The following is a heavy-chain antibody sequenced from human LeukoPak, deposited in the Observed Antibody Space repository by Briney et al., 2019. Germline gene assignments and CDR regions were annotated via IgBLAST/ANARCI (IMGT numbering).Heavy chain of an antibody. CDR3: ARGDYGEAPIDY. D-gene: IGHD4-17*01. CDR1: GGSISSYY. Sequence: SETLSLSCTFSGGSISSYYWSWIRQPPGKGLEWIGYIYYSGSTNYNPSLKSRVTISVDTSKNQFSLKLSSVTAADTAVYYCARGDYGEAPIDYWGQGTLVTVSS. V-gene: IGHV4-59*01. CDR2: IYYSGST. J-gene: IGHJ4*02.